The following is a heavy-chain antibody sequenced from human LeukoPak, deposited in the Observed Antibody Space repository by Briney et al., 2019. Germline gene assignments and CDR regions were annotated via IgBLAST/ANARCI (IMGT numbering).Heavy chain of an antibody. CDR1: GFTFSDYA. Sequence: PGGSLRLSCVASGFTFSDYAMNWVRQAPGKGLEWVSTFKTNSGQVYYAESVRGRFTISRDNAKNSLYLQMSNLRAEDTAVYFCARGGGLDVWGQGATVTVSS. D-gene: IGHD3-16*01. CDR3: ARGGGLDV. V-gene: IGHV3-21*04. CDR2: FKTNSGQV. J-gene: IGHJ6*02.